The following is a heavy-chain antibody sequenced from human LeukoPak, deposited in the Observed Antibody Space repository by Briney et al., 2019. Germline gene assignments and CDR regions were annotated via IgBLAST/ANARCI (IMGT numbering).Heavy chain of an antibody. D-gene: IGHD2-2*01. J-gene: IGHJ6*03. CDR1: GGTFSSYA. V-gene: IGHV1-69*05. Sequence: GASVKVSFKASGGTFSSYAISWVRQAPGQGLEWMGGIIPIFGTANYAQKFQGRVTITTDESTSTAYMELSSLRSEDTAVYYCARNPGYCSSTSCYYYYYMDVWGKGTTVTVSS. CDR3: ARNPGYCSSTSCYYYYYMDV. CDR2: IIPIFGTA.